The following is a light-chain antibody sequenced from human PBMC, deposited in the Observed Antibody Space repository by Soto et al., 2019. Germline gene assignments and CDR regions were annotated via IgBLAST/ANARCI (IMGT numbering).Light chain of an antibody. V-gene: IGKV1-39*01. CDR2: AAS. Sequence: DIPMTQSPSSLSASVGDRVTITCRASQSISSYLNWYQQKPGKAPKLLIYAASSLQSGVPSKFSGSGSGTDFTLTISSLLPEDFATYYCQQSYSNTLTFGGGTKVEIK. CDR1: QSISSY. J-gene: IGKJ4*01. CDR3: QQSYSNTLT.